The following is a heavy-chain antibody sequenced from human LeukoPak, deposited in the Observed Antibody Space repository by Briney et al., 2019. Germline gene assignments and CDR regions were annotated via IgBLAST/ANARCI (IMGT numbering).Heavy chain of an antibody. Sequence: ASVKVSCKASGGTFSSYAISWVRQAPGQGLEWMGWISAYNGNTNYAQKLQGRVTMTTDTSTSTAYMELRSLRSDDTAVYYCARDGVKIGSYYYGMDVWGQGTTVTVSS. CDR1: GGTFSSYA. CDR3: ARDGVKIGSYYYGMDV. J-gene: IGHJ6*02. CDR2: ISAYNGNT. D-gene: IGHD3-3*01. V-gene: IGHV1-18*01.